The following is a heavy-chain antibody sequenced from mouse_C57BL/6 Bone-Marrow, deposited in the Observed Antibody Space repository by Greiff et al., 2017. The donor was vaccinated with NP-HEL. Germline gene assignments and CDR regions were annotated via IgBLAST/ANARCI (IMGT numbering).Heavy chain of an antibody. V-gene: IGHV5-17*01. J-gene: IGHJ3*01. CDR1: GFTFSDYG. Sequence: EVQLVESGGGLVKPGGSLKLSCAASGFTFSDYGMHWVRQAPEKGLEWVAYISSGSSTIYYADTVKGRFTISRDNAKNTLFLQMTSLRSEDTAMYYCARALTGTGAWFAYWGQGTLVTVSA. CDR2: ISSGSSTI. D-gene: IGHD4-1*01. CDR3: ARALTGTGAWFAY.